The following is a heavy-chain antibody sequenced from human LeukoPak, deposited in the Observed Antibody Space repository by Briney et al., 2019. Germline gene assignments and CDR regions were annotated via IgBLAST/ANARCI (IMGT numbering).Heavy chain of an antibody. CDR1: GYTFTSYG. CDR3: PRDPTSGSSPSDNWFAP. Sequence: ASVKVSCKASGYTFTSYGSSWVRQAPGQGLDWMGWISAYNGNTNYAQKLQSRVTMTTDTFTSTAYMELRSLRSDDTAVYSCPRDPTSGSSPSDNWFAPWGQGTLVTASS. V-gene: IGHV1-18*01. CDR2: ISAYNGNT. J-gene: IGHJ5*02. D-gene: IGHD1-26*01.